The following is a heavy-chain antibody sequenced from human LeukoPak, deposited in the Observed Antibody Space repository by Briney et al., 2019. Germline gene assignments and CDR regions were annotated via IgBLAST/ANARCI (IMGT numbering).Heavy chain of an antibody. CDR2: ISGSGGST. CDR3: AKIRDGSSWLNDAFDI. V-gene: IGHV3-23*01. J-gene: IGHJ3*02. Sequence: GGSLRLSCAASGFTFSSYAMSWVRQAPGKGLEWVSAISGSGGSTYYAHSVKGRFTISRDNSKTTLYLQMNSLRAEDTAVYYCAKIRDGSSWLNDAFDIWGQGTMVTVSS. CDR1: GFTFSSYA. D-gene: IGHD6-13*01.